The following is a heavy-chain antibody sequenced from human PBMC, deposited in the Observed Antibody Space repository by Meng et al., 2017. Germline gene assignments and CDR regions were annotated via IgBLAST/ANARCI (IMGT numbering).Heavy chain of an antibody. CDR1: AYTLSSDG. V-gene: IGHV1-18*01. CDR3: ATRGNPYLNC. Sequence: QGERGQSGAEVKKPGASVKVSCDASAYTLSSDGFSWVRQAPGQGLEWLGWINTYNGKTDYAHKFQDRVTLTTDTFTNTAYMELRSLRSDDTAVYYCATRGNPYLNCWGQGTLVTVSS. CDR2: INTYNGKT. J-gene: IGHJ4*02.